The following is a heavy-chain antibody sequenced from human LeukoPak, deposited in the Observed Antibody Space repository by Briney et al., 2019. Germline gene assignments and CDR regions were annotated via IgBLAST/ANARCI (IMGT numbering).Heavy chain of an antibody. J-gene: IGHJ4*02. CDR1: GGSISSSSYY. D-gene: IGHD4-17*01. CDR3: ASAITVTTDY. CDR2: IYYSGST. Sequence: SETLSLTCTVSGGSISSSSYYWGWIRQPPGKGLEWIGSIYYSGSTYYNPSLKSRVTISVDTSKNQFSLKLSSVTAADTAVYFCASAITVTTDYWGQGTLVTVS. V-gene: IGHV4-39*07.